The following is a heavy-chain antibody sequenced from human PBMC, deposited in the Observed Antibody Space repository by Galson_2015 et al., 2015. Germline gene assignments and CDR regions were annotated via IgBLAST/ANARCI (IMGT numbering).Heavy chain of an antibody. D-gene: IGHD2/OR15-2a*01. Sequence: SVKVSCKVSGYALTELSMHWVRQAPGKGLEWMGGFDPEDGETIYAQKFQGRVTMTEDTSTDTAYMELSSLRSEDTAVYYCATGRPSSRAPYYWGQGTLVTVSS. J-gene: IGHJ4*02. CDR1: GYALTELS. CDR3: ATGRPSSRAPYY. V-gene: IGHV1-24*01. CDR2: FDPEDGET.